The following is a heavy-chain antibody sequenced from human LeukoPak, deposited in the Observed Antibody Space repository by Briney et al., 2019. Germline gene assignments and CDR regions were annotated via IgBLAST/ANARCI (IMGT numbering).Heavy chain of an antibody. CDR3: ARAYQLHFDY. Sequence: GGSLRLSCAASGFTVSSNYMSWVRQAPGKGLEWVSVIYSGGSTYYAESVKGRFTISRDNSKNTLYLQMNSLRAEDTAVYYCARAYQLHFDYWGQGTLVTVSS. D-gene: IGHD2-2*01. V-gene: IGHV3-53*01. CDR1: GFTVSSNY. CDR2: IYSGGST. J-gene: IGHJ4*02.